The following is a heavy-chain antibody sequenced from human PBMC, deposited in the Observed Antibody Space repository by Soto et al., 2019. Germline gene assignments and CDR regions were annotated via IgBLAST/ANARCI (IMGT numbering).Heavy chain of an antibody. Sequence: GSLRLSCAASGFTFSSYAMSWVRQAPGKGLEWVSGINWSGNNTYYADSVKGRFTISRDNAKNSLYLQMNSLRVEDTAVYYCAKEILPGGLGYWGQGTLGTVSS. CDR1: GFTFSSYA. D-gene: IGHD1-26*01. V-gene: IGHV3-23*01. J-gene: IGHJ4*02. CDR2: INWSGNNT. CDR3: AKEILPGGLGY.